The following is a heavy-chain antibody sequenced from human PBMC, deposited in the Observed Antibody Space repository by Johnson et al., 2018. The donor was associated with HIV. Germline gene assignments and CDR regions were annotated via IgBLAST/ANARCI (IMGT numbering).Heavy chain of an antibody. Sequence: MLLVESGGGLVKPGGSLRLSCAASGFTFSNAWMSWVRQAPGKGLEWVGFVRSKVYGETTEYAASVKGRFSISRVDAKDIAYLQMNSLKTEDTSMYFCTTAGVRDTSFGVANDAFDIWCQGTMVTVSS. CDR2: VRSKVYGETT. CDR1: GFTFSNAW. CDR3: TTAGVRDTSFGVANDAFDI. J-gene: IGHJ3*02. D-gene: IGHD3-3*01. V-gene: IGHV3-15*05.